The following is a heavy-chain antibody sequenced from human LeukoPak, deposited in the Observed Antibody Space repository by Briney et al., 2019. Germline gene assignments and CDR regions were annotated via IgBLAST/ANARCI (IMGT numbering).Heavy chain of an antibody. CDR3: VTTQHPGYTYGYDY. D-gene: IGHD5-18*01. CDR2: ISNNGAST. CDR1: GFIFSSYA. J-gene: IGHJ4*02. V-gene: IGHV3-64D*06. Sequence: AGGSLRLSCSASGFIFSSYAMHWVRQAPGRGLEYVSTISNNGASTYYADSVKGIFTISRDNSKITLYLQMSSLRADDTAVYYCVTTQHPGYTYGYDYWGQGILVTVSS.